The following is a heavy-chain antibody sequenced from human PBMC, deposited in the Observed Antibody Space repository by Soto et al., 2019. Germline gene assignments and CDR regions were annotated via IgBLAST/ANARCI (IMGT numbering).Heavy chain of an antibody. CDR3: AKRYYYDSSGYSASDY. D-gene: IGHD3-22*01. CDR1: GFTFSSYA. V-gene: IGHV3-23*01. Sequence: GGSLRLSCAASGFTFSSYAMSWVRQAPGKGLEWVSAISGSGGSTYYADSVKGRFTISRDNSKNTLYLQMNSLRAEDTAVYYCAKRYYYDSSGYSASDYWGQGTLVTVSS. J-gene: IGHJ4*02. CDR2: ISGSGGST.